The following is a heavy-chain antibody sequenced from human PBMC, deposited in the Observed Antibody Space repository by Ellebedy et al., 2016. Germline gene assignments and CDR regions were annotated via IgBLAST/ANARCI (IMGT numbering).Heavy chain of an antibody. CDR3: ASDANTAMVRGGSFDY. Sequence: SETLSLTCTVPGASISSYYWSWIRQPPGKGLEWIGYMHHSGNTNYNPSLKTRVTTSIDTSKNQFSLKLSSVTAADTAVYYCASDANTAMVRGGSFDYWGQGTLVTVSS. CDR1: GASISSYY. D-gene: IGHD5-18*01. J-gene: IGHJ4*02. V-gene: IGHV4-59*01. CDR2: MHHSGNT.